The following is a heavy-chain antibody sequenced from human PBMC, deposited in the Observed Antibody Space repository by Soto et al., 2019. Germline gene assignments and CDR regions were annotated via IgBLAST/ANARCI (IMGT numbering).Heavy chain of an antibody. CDR1: WDSFSSNSAA. CDR2: TYYRSKWYN. CDR3: AREGVKIFGVVIYYYAMDV. V-gene: IGHV6-1*01. Sequence: SQTLSLTCSLSWDSFSSNSAACNWIRHSPSRGLECVGRTYYRSKWYNDYAVSVKSRITINPDTSKNQFSLQLNPVTPDDTAVYYCAREGVKIFGVVIYYYAMDVWGQGTTVTVYS. D-gene: IGHD3-3*01. J-gene: IGHJ6*02.